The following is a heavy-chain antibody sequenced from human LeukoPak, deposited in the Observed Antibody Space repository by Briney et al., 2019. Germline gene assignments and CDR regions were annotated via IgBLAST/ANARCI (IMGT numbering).Heavy chain of an antibody. CDR3: AKLSVSVIAVATKGAAFDV. Sequence: PGGSLRLSCAASGFTFNNFGMHWVSQAPGEGLEWVAFIRYDGSIQYYADSVKGRFTISRDNSKNTLYLQMNSLTTEDTAVYYCAKLSVSVIAVATKGAAFDVWGQGTMVIVSS. V-gene: IGHV3-30*02. CDR1: GFTFNNFG. CDR2: IRYDGSIQ. J-gene: IGHJ3*01. D-gene: IGHD6-19*01.